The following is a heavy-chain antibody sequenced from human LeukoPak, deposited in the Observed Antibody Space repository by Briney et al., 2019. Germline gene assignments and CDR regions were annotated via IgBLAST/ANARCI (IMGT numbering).Heavy chain of an antibody. CDR2: IYYSGST. V-gene: IGHV4-59*01. CDR1: GGSISSYY. Sequence: SETLSLTCTVSGGSISSYYWSWIRQPPGRGLEWIGYIYYSGSTNYNPSLKSRVTISVDTSKNQFSLKLSSVTAADTAVYYCAHSYYYYYYMDVWGKGTTVTVSS. J-gene: IGHJ6*03. D-gene: IGHD5-18*01. CDR3: AHSYYYYYYMDV.